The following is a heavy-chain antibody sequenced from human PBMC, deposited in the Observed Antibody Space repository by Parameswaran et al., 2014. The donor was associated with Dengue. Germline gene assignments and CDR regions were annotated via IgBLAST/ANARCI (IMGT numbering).Heavy chain of an antibody. V-gene: IGHV3-21*01. Sequence: VRQMPGKGLEWVSSISSSSSYIYYADSLKGRFTISRDNAKNSLYLQMNSLRAEDTAVYYCARESYCSSPSCYADAFDIWGQGTMVTVSS. D-gene: IGHD2-2*01. J-gene: IGHJ3*02. CDR3: ARESYCSSPSCYADAFDI. CDR2: ISSSSSYI.